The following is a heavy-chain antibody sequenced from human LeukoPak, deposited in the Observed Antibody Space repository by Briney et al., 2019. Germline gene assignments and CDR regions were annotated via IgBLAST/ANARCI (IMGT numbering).Heavy chain of an antibody. CDR2: ISAYNGNT. D-gene: IGHD2-21*02. CDR1: GYTFTSYG. J-gene: IGHJ3*02. Sequence: ASVKVSCKASGYTFTSYGISWVRQAPGQGLEWMGWISAYNGNTNYAQKLQGRVTMTTDTSTSTAYMELRSLRSDDTAVYYCASCNAGGDCFDDAFDIWGQGTMATVSS. V-gene: IGHV1-18*01. CDR3: ASCNAGGDCFDDAFDI.